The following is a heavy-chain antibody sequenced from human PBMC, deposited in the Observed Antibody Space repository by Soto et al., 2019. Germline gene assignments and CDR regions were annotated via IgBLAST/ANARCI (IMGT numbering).Heavy chain of an antibody. D-gene: IGHD3-9*01. Sequence: SGPTLVNPTHSITLTCTFSGFSLSTREVGVGWMRQPPGKALEWLEVIEWDDDKRCTSSMKSLTTRTTNTAKNPVVLTMTNMDSVNTAAYYCSHCGRYYEILSDYSCSLYYWGQETLVTVSS. J-gene: IGHJ4*02. CDR3: SHCGRYYEILSDYSCSLYY. V-gene: IGHV2-5*02. CDR1: GFSLSTREVG. CDR2: IEWDDDK.